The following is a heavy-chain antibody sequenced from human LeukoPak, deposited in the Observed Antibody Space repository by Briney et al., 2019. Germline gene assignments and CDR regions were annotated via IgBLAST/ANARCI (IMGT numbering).Heavy chain of an antibody. J-gene: IGHJ6*02. D-gene: IGHD3-22*01. Sequence: SVKVSCKASGGTFSSYAISWVRQAPGQGLEWMGGIIPIFGTANYAQKFQGRVTITADESTSTAYMELSSLRSEDTAVYYCARDLPTYYYDSSGYYSPYYYYGMDVWGQGTTVTVSS. CDR1: GGTFSSYA. CDR2: IIPIFGTA. V-gene: IGHV1-69*13. CDR3: ARDLPTYYYDSSGYYSPYYYYGMDV.